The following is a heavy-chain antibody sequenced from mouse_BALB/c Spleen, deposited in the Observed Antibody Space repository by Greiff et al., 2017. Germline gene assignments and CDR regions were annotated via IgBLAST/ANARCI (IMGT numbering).Heavy chain of an antibody. V-gene: IGHV2-6-2*01. CDR2: IWSDGST. J-gene: IGHJ2*01. CDR3: ARHGGDDYDGLYFDY. CDR1: GFSLTSYG. Sequence: VMLVESGPDLVAPSQSLSITCTVSGFSLTSYGVHWVRQPPGKGLEWLVVIWSDGSTTYNSALKSRLSISKDNSKSQVFLKMNSLQTDDTAMYYCARHGGDDYDGLYFDYWGQGTTLTVSS. D-gene: IGHD2-4*01.